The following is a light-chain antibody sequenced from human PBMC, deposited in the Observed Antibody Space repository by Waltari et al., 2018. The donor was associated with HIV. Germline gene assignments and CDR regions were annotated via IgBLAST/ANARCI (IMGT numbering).Light chain of an antibody. V-gene: IGLV1-40*01. J-gene: IGLJ3*02. CDR2: GND. CDR3: QSYDSGLRGWV. Sequence: QSVLTQPPSVSGAPGQRVTISCTGSSSNIGAGYDIHMYPQLPGTPPKLRIYGNDNRPSGVPDRFSGSNAGTAASLAITGLQAGDGADYYCQSYDSGLRGWVFGGGTKLTV. CDR1: SSNIGAGYD.